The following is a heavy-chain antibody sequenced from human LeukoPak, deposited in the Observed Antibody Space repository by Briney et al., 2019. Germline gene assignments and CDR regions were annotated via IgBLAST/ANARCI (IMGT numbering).Heavy chain of an antibody. V-gene: IGHV4-30-2*03. Sequence: SETLSLTCAVSGGSISSGAYSWSWIRQPPRKGLEWIGYVYYSGGTYYNPSLKSRVIISVDTSKNQSSLKLSSVTATDTAVYYCARHEWGITNAFDIWGQGAMVTVSS. J-gene: IGHJ3*02. CDR3: ARHEWGITNAFDI. CDR2: VYYSGGT. D-gene: IGHD1-14*01. CDR1: GGSISSGAYS.